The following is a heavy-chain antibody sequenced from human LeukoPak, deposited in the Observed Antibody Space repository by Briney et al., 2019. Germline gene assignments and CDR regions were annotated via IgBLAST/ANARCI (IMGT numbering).Heavy chain of an antibody. CDR1: GFTFDDYA. V-gene: IGHV3-9*01. Sequence: LAGGSLRLSCAASGFTFDDYAMHWVRQAPGKGLEWVSGISWNSGSIGYADSVKGRFTISRDNAKNSLYLQMNSLRAEDTALYYCAKGPDTAMVSPYDYWGRGTLVTVSS. CDR3: AKGPDTAMVSPYDY. D-gene: IGHD5-18*01. J-gene: IGHJ4*02. CDR2: ISWNSGSI.